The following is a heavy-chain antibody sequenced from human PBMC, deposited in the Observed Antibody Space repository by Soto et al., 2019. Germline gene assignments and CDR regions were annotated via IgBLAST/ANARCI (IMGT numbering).Heavy chain of an antibody. CDR2: ISAYNGNT. CDR3: AREDYSSGCYGY. Sequence: ASLKVSCKASGYTFNSYGICWVRQAPGQGLEWMGWISAYNGNTNYAQKLQGRVTMTTDTSTSTAYMELRSLRSDDTAVYYCAREDYSSGCYGYWGQGTLVTVSS. CDR1: GYTFNSYG. J-gene: IGHJ4*02. V-gene: IGHV1-18*01. D-gene: IGHD6-19*01.